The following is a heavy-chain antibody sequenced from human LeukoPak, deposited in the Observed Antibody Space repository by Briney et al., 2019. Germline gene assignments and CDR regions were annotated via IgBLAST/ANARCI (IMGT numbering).Heavy chain of an antibody. V-gene: IGHV1-2*02. CDR2: INPNSGGT. CDR3: ARADLRANDY. J-gene: IGHJ4*02. Sequence: ASVKVSCKASGYTFTGYYIHWVRQAPGQGLEWMGWINPNSGGTNYAQKFQGRVTRTRDTSISTAYMELSRLRSDDTAVYYCARADLRANDYWGQGTLVTVSS. D-gene: IGHD4-17*01. CDR1: GYTFTGYY.